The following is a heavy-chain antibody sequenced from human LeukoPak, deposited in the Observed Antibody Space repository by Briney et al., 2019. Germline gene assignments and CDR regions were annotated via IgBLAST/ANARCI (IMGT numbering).Heavy chain of an antibody. V-gene: IGHV3-74*01. CDR3: AKGAPYYYAMDV. CDR2: INGDGSTT. CDR1: GFTFSTYW. Sequence: PGGSLRLSCAAPGFTFSTYWMHSVRQAPGKGLVWVSRINGDGSTTTYAASVKGRFTISTDSAKNTLYLQINSLRAEDTAMYYCAKGAPYYYAMDVWGQGTTVTVSS. J-gene: IGHJ6*02.